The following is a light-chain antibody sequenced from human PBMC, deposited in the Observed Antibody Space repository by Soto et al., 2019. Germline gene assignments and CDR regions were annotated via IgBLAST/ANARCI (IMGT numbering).Light chain of an antibody. CDR2: GIS. J-gene: IGKJ2*01. V-gene: IGKV3-15*01. Sequence: EVVMTQSPPTLSVSPGERVTLSCRASQTISNNLAWYRKKPGQAPSLLIYGISTRATGLPARFSGSGSGTEFTLTISSLQSDDFALYYCHQYHNWPHTFGQGTKLEIK. CDR1: QTISNN. CDR3: HQYHNWPHT.